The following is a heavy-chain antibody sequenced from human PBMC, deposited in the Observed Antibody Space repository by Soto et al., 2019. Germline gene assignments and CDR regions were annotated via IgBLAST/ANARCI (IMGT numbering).Heavy chain of an antibody. D-gene: IGHD6-19*01. V-gene: IGHV3-48*04. Sequence: EVQLVESGGRLVQPGGSLRLSCVASGFTFIRYSLAEIHQAPGRGGERIAYIFGSSTTIHYADSVKGQFTVSRDNTQNSLFLLMNSLRAEDMSMYYCARDNGWAFDYWGQGTQVIVSS. CDR3: ARDNGWAFDY. CDR2: IFGSSTTI. CDR1: GFTFIRYS. J-gene: IGHJ4*02.